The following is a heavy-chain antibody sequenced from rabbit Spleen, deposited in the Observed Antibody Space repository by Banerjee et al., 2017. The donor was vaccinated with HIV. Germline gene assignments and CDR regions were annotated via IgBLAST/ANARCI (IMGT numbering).Heavy chain of an antibody. CDR1: GIDFSGAYY. D-gene: IGHD1-1*01. CDR2: INIVTGKS. Sequence: EESGGDLVKPGASLTLTCTASGIDFSGAYYMSWVRQAPGKGLEWVACINIVTGKSVYASWAKGRFFMSRTSSTTVTLQMTSLTAADTATYFCARDLVAVIGWNFNLWGPGTLVTV. J-gene: IGHJ4*01. V-gene: IGHV1S40*01. CDR3: ARDLVAVIGWNFNL.